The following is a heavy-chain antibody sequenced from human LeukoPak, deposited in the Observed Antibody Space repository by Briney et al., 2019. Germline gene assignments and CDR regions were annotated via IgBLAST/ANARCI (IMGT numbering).Heavy chain of an antibody. Sequence: GGSLRLSCAASGFPFSDYYMTWLRQAPGKGLEWVSHISGGGTSIYYADSVKGRFTISRDDAKNSLCLQMNSLRAEDTAIYYCAGDDFPYYFEYWGQGALVTVSS. D-gene: IGHD3-3*01. CDR3: AGDDFPYYFEY. V-gene: IGHV3-11*04. CDR2: ISGGGTSI. J-gene: IGHJ4*02. CDR1: GFPFSDYY.